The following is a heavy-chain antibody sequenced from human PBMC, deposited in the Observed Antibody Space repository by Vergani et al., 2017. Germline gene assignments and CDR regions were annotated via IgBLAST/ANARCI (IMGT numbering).Heavy chain of an antibody. D-gene: IGHD2-2*01. J-gene: IGHJ5*02. Sequence: QVQLQQWGAGLLKPSETLSLTCAVYGGSFSGYYWSWIRQPPGKGLEWIGEINHSGSTNYNPSLKSRVTISVDTSKNQFSLKLSSVTAADTAVYYCARGRQYQLPKRSRGWFYPWGQGTLVTVSS. CDR1: GGSFSGYY. CDR3: ARGRQYQLPKRSRGWFYP. V-gene: IGHV4-34*01. CDR2: INHSGST.